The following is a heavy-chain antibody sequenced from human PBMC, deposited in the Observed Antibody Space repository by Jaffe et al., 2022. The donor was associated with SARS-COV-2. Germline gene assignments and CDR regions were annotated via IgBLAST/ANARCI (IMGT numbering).Heavy chain of an antibody. CDR2: IYPGDSET. Sequence: EVQLVQSGAEVKKPGESLKISCKGSAYSFTTYWIGWVRQMPGKGLEWMGIIYPGDSETRYSPSFQGQVTISADNSITTAYLQWSSLKASDSATYYCARHRDWGSGWTGTSNYYGMDVWGQGTTVTVPS. V-gene: IGHV5-51*01. CDR1: AYSFTTYW. D-gene: IGHD6-19*01. CDR3: ARHRDWGSGWTGTSNYYGMDV. J-gene: IGHJ6*02.